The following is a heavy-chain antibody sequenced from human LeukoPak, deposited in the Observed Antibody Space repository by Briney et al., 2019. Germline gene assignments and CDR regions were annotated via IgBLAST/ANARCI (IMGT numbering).Heavy chain of an antibody. D-gene: IGHD5-24*01. Sequence: SETLSLTCTVSGGSISTYYWSWIRQPPGKGLEWIGYIYYSGSTNYNPSLKSRVTISVDTSKNQFSLKLSTLTAADTAVFYCARGDGYDLFDYWGQATLVTVSS. CDR2: IYYSGST. CDR1: GGSISTYY. CDR3: ARGDGYDLFDY. J-gene: IGHJ4*02. V-gene: IGHV4-59*01.